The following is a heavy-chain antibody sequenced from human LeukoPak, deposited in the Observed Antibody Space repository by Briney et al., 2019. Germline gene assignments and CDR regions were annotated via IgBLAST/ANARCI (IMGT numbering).Heavy chain of an antibody. CDR1: GYTLIGYY. D-gene: IGHD3-10*01. CDR3: ARVGGSYYGDFDS. Sequence: ASVKVSCKASGYTLIGYYMHWVRQAPGQGLEWMGWINPNSGGTNYAQKFQGRVTMTRDTSSSAAYMELGRLRSDDTGVYYCARVGGSYYGDFDSWGQGTRVTVSS. CDR2: INPNSGGT. V-gene: IGHV1-2*02. J-gene: IGHJ4*02.